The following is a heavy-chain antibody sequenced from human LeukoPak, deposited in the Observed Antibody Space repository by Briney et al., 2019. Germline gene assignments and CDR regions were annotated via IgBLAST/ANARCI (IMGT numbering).Heavy chain of an antibody. CDR2: FIPIFGTA. CDR1: GGTFSSYA. Sequence: ASVKVSCKASGGTFSSYAISWVRHAPGQGLECMGGFIPIFGTANYAQKFQGRVTITTDESTSTAYMELSSLRSEDTPVYYCARSHYYDSSGYYYIFDNWGQATLVTVSS. CDR3: ARSHYYDSSGYYYIFDN. D-gene: IGHD3-22*01. V-gene: IGHV1-69*05. J-gene: IGHJ5*02.